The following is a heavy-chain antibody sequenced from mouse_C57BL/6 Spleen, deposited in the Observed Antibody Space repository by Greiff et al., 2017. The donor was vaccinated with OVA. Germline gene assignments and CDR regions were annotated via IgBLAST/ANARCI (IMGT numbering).Heavy chain of an antibody. V-gene: IGHV1-15*01. J-gene: IGHJ3*01. Sequence: QVQLQQSGAELVRPGASVTLSCKASGYTFTDYEMHWVQQTPVHGLEWIGAIDPETGGTAYNQKFKGKAILTADKSSSTAYMELRSLTSEDSAVYYCTRDGYYEGFAYWGQGTLVTVSA. CDR2: IDPETGGT. CDR3: TRDGYYEGFAY. D-gene: IGHD2-3*01. CDR1: GYTFTDYE.